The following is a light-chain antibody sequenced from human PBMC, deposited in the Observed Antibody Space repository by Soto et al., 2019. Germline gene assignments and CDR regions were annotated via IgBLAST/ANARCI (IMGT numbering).Light chain of an antibody. V-gene: IGLV3-21*04. Sequence: SYELTQPPSVSVAPGKTARITCEGNNIGSKSVHWYQQKPGQAPVLVISYDSDRPSGIPERFSGSNSGNTPTLTISRVEAGDEADYYCQVWDSSSDHVVFGGGTKLTVL. J-gene: IGLJ2*01. CDR3: QVWDSSSDHVV. CDR1: NIGSKS. CDR2: YDS.